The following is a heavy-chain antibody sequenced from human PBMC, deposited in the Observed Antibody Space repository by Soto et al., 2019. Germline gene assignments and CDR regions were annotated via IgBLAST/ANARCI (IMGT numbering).Heavy chain of an antibody. CDR1: GGSISSYY. Sequence: QVQLQESGPGLVKPSETLSLTCTVSGGSISSYYWSWIRQPPGKGLEWIGYIYYSGSTNYNPSLKSRVTISVDTSKHQFSLKLRSVTAADTAVYYCASCPGRGWSVWYFDLWGRGTLVTVSS. V-gene: IGHV4-59*01. CDR3: ASCPGRGWSVWYFDL. D-gene: IGHD6-19*01. CDR2: IYYSGST. J-gene: IGHJ2*01.